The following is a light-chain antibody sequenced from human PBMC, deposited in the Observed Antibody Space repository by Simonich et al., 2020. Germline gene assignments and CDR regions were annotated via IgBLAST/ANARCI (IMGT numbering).Light chain of an antibody. Sequence: DIVMTKSPLSLPVTPGEPASISCRSSQSLLHSNGYNYWDWYLQKPGQSPQLLIYLGSNRASGVPDRFSGSGSGTDFTLKISRVEAEDVGVYYCMQALQTPLTFGQGTKVEIK. V-gene: IGKV2-28*01. CDR1: QSLLHSNGYNY. CDR3: MQALQTPLT. J-gene: IGKJ1*01. CDR2: LGS.